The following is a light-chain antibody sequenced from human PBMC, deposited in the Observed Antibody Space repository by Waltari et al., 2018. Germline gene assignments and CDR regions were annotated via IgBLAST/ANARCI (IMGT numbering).Light chain of an antibody. CDR3: VSCISSAAHIL. J-gene: IGLJ2*01. Sequence: QHLGKAPKRKLFYVSKRPSWVSSCFSRSKSGNTATLTISVLQAEDEADYYCVSCISSAAHILFGRGTSLTVL. V-gene: IGLV2-14*03. CDR2: YVS.